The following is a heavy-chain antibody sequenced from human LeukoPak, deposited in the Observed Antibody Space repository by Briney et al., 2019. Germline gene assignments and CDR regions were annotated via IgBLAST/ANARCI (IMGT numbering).Heavy chain of an antibody. V-gene: IGHV3-23*03. CDR2: IIYTGGSNT. J-gene: IGHJ2*01. D-gene: IGHD1-26*01. CDR3: AKEEVQTPSAWYFDL. Sequence: PGGSLRLFCAACCVNFSAYGMGWGGQDTREGLVGGLSIIYTGGSNTWYADSVQGRFTISRDNSKNTPYLQMTSLRAEDTAVYYCAKEEVQTPSAWYFDLWGRGTLVTVSS. CDR1: CVNFSAYG.